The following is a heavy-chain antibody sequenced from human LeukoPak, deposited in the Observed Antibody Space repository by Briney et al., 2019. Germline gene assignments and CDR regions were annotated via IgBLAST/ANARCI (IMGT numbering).Heavy chain of an antibody. D-gene: IGHD3-3*02. V-gene: IGHV3-48*03. CDR1: GFTFSSYE. CDR3: ARMLAFCFDY. Sequence: GGSLRLSCAASGFTFSSYEMNWVRQTPGKGLEWVSSISSSSSSIYYADSVKGRFTISRDNAKNSLYLQMNSLRAEDMAVYYCARMLAFCFDYWGQGTLVTVSS. CDR2: ISSSSSSI. J-gene: IGHJ4*02.